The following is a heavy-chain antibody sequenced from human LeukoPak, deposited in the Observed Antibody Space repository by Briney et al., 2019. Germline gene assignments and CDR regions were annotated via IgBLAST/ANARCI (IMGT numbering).Heavy chain of an antibody. Sequence: ASVTVSCKASGYAFTGYYMHWVRQAPGQGLEWMGWINPNSGGTNYAQKFQGRVTMTRDTSISTAYMELSRLRSDDTAVYYCARDGGLLWFGNIDYWGQGTLVTVSS. V-gene: IGHV1-2*02. CDR3: ARDGGLLWFGNIDY. CDR2: INPNSGGT. CDR1: GYAFTGYY. J-gene: IGHJ4*02. D-gene: IGHD3-10*01.